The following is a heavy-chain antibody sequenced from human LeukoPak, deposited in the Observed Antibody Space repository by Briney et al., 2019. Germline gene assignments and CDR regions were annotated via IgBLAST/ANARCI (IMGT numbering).Heavy chain of an antibody. CDR1: GFTFSSYA. Sequence: QAGGSLRLSCAASGFTFSSYAMHWVRQAPGKGLEWVSGLSASGGLTYYSDSVKGRFTISRDNSKNTLYLQMNSLRADDTAVYYCAKGGSSYSEMNYWGQGTLVTVSS. J-gene: IGHJ4*02. CDR3: AKGGSSYSEMNY. CDR2: LSASGGLT. V-gene: IGHV3-23*01. D-gene: IGHD4-11*01.